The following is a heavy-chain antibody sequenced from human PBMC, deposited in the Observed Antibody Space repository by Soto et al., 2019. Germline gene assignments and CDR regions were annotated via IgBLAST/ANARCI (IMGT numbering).Heavy chain of an antibody. D-gene: IGHD6-19*01. J-gene: IGHJ4*02. V-gene: IGHV3-48*02. CDR1: GFTFSTDS. CDR2: ISTSGATR. Sequence: EVQLVESGGGLVQPGGSLRLSCVASGFTFSTDSMNWVRQAPGKGLEWVAHISTSGATRYYADSVKGRFTISRDNAKTSLYLQRDSLRNEDTAVYYCARFSGSGFAYWGQGTLVTVSS. CDR3: ARFSGSGFAY.